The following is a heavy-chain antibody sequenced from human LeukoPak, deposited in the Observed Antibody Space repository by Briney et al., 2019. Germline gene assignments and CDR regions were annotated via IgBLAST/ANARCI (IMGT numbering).Heavy chain of an antibody. CDR2: ISAYNGNT. CDR1: GYTFTSYG. D-gene: IGHD3-22*01. J-gene: IGHJ3*02. V-gene: IGHV1-18*01. CDR3: ARVTLYYYDSSGYYRDLQNYDAFDI. Sequence: ASVKVSCKASGYTFTSYGISWVRQAPGQGLEWMGWISAYNGNTNYAQKLQGRVTMTTDTSTSTAYMELRSLRSDDTAVYYCARVTLYYYDSSGYYRDLQNYDAFDIWGQGTMVTVSS.